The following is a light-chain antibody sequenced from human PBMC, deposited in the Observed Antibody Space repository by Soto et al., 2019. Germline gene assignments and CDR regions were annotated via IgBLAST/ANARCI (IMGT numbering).Light chain of an antibody. CDR2: SAS. CDR1: ETISHY. Sequence: IHITPSPSALSASVGERVAISCRASETISHYLNWYQQKPGKAPKLLIYSASKLQSGVPARFSGSGSGTDFTLSINSLQPEDFATYYCQQAYSFPITFGQGTRLENK. CDR3: QQAYSFPIT. J-gene: IGKJ5*01. V-gene: IGKV1-39*01.